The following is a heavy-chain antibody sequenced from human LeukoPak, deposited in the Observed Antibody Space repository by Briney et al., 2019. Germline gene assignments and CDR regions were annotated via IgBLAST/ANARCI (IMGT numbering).Heavy chain of an antibody. J-gene: IGHJ4*02. Sequence: ASVKVSCKASGYTFTNYDISWVRQAPGQGLEWMGWISAYNGNTNYAQKLQGRVTMTTDTSTSTAYMELRSLRSDDTAVYYCALDDRGSYSFDYWGQGTLVTVSS. CDR3: ALDDRGSYSFDY. CDR2: ISAYNGNT. CDR1: GYTFTNYD. D-gene: IGHD1-26*01. V-gene: IGHV1-18*01.